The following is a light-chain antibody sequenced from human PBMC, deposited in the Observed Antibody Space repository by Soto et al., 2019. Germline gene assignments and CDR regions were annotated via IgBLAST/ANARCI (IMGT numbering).Light chain of an antibody. J-gene: IGKJ1*01. V-gene: IGKV1-5*03. CDR3: QQYKDYSWT. CDR2: KAS. CDR1: QSISIW. Sequence: DIQMTQSPSTLSASVGDRVAISCRSSQSISIWLAWYQQKPGKAPKLLIYKASSLESGVPSRFSGSGSGTEFTLTISSLQPDDFATYYCQQYKDYSWTFGQGTKVELQ.